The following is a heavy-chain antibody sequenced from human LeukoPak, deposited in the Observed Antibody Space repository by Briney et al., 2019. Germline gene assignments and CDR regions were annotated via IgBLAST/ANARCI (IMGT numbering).Heavy chain of an antibody. CDR1: GGSISSGGYY. D-gene: IGHD7-27*01. J-gene: IGHJ3*02. V-gene: IGHV4-30-2*01. Sequence: SQTLSLTCTVSGGSISSGGYYWSWIRQPPGKGLEWIGYIYHSGSTYYNPSLKSRVTISVDRSKNQFSLKLSSVTAADTAVYYCARDEFTGDSGGAFDIWGQGTMVTVSS. CDR3: ARDEFTGDSGGAFDI. CDR2: IYHSGST.